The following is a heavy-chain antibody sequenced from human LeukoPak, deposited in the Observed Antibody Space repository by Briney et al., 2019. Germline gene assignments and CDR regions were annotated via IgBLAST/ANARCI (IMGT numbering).Heavy chain of an antibody. D-gene: IGHD4-11*01. CDR2: INHSGST. J-gene: IGHJ5*02. Sequence: PSETLSLTCAVYGGSFSGYCWSWIRQPPGKGLEWIGEINHSGSTNYNPSLKSRVTISVDTSKNQFSLKLSSVTAADTAVYYCARGSNYVNPWGQGTLVTVSS. CDR3: ARGSNYVNP. CDR1: GGSFSGYC. V-gene: IGHV4-34*01.